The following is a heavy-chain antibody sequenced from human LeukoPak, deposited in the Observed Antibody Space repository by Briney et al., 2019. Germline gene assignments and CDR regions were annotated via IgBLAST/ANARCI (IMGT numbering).Heavy chain of an antibody. CDR2: INHSGST. CDR1: GGSFSGYY. J-gene: IGHJ4*02. V-gene: IGHV4-34*01. CDR3: ARGWYGSGSYPNFDY. Sequence: SETLSLTCAVYGGSFSGYYWSWIRQPPGKGLEWIGEINHSGSTNYNPSLKSRVTISVDTSKNQFSLKLSSVTAADTAVYYCARGWYGSGSYPNFDYWGQGTLVTVSS. D-gene: IGHD3-10*01.